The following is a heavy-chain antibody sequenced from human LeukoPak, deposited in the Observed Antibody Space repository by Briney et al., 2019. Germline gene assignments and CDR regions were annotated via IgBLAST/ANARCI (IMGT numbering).Heavy chain of an antibody. Sequence: VASVKLSCNASRGTFSNYAITWGRSAPGQGLEWMMRIIPSLGIANYAQKFQRRVPITADKSTNTAYMDLRHLTPGATATYYCARAPGRMTTAQIDYWGEGNLVTVSP. V-gene: IGHV1-69*04. CDR2: IIPSLGIA. D-gene: IGHD4-11*01. CDR1: RGTFSNYA. CDR3: ARAPGRMTTAQIDY. J-gene: IGHJ4*02.